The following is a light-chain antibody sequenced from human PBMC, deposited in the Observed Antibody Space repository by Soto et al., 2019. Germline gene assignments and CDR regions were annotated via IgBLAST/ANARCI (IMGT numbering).Light chain of an antibody. CDR2: GAS. V-gene: IGKV3-20*01. J-gene: IGKJ5*01. CDR1: QSVSSSY. Sequence: EIVLTQSPGTLSLSPEERATLSCRASQSVSSSYLAWYQQKPGQAPRLLIYGASSRATGIPDRFSGSGSGTDFTLTIGRLEPEDFAVYYCQQYGSSPPITFGQGTRLEIK. CDR3: QQYGSSPPIT.